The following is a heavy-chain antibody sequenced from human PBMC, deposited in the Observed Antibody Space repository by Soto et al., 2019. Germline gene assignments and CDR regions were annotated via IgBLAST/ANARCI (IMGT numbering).Heavy chain of an antibody. Sequence: LRLSSAASGYTCSRYWMHWVRQAPGEGLMWVSRINSDGSMTSYADSVKGRFTISRDNAKNTVYLHMNSLRAEDTARYYCVRGKDQYNTLTCSYYDQWGQGTLVTVSS. CDR3: VRGKDQYNTLTCSYYDQ. CDR2: INSDGSMT. V-gene: IGHV3-74*01. D-gene: IGHD1-20*01. J-gene: IGHJ5*02. CDR1: GYTCSRYW.